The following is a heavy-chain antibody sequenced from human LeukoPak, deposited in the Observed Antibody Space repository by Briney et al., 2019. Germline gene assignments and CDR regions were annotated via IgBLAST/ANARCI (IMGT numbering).Heavy chain of an antibody. CDR1: GGSFSGYY. D-gene: IGHD2-15*01. CDR2: IYTSGST. CDR3: ARGGLAVVAANWFDP. V-gene: IGHV4-59*10. Sequence: PSETLSLTCAVYGGSFSGYYWSWIRQPPGKGLEWIGRIYTSGSTNYNPSLKSRVTISVDTSKNQFSLKLSSVTAADTAVYYCARGGLAVVAANWFDPWGQGTLVTVSS. J-gene: IGHJ5*02.